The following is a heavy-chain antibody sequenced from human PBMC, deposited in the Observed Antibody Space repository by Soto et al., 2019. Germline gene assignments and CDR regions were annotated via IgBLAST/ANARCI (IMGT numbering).Heavy chain of an antibody. D-gene: IGHD3-10*01. CDR1: RGSINTYY. J-gene: IGHJ4*02. CDR3: ATRPPGHWFGVFDY. Sequence: QVQLQESGPGLVKSSEILSLTCTVSRGSINTYYWSWIRQPPGKGPEWIGYVSDIGTTNYNPSLESRVTISLDMSKNQLSLKVNSVTAADTAVYYCATRPPGHWFGVFDYWSQGTLVTVSS. V-gene: IGHV4-59*01. CDR2: VSDIGTT.